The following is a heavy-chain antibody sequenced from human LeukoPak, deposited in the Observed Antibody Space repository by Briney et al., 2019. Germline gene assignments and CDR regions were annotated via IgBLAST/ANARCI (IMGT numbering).Heavy chain of an antibody. J-gene: IGHJ5*02. CDR1: GGSISSYY. V-gene: IGHV4-39*07. CDR2: ICYSGNT. Sequence: SETLSLTCTVSGGSISSYYWGWIRQPPGKGLEWIGSICYSGNTYYNPSLKSRVTISVDTSKNQFSLKLSSVTAADTAVYYCARVFRLLSPQYWFDPWGQGTLVTVSS. CDR3: ARVFRLLSPQYWFDP. D-gene: IGHD6-25*01.